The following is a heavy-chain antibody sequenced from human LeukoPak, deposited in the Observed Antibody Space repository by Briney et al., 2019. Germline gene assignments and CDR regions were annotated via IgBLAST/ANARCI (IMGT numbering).Heavy chain of an antibody. CDR3: ARGVRFDP. CDR2: ISGSGDST. V-gene: IGHV3-23*01. CDR1: GFTFSSYG. J-gene: IGHJ5*02. Sequence: GGSLRLSCAASGFTFSSYGMSWVRQAPGKGLEWVASISGSGDSTYYADSVKGRVTISRDNSKNILYLQLSSLRADDTAVYYCARGVRFDPWGQGTLVTVSS.